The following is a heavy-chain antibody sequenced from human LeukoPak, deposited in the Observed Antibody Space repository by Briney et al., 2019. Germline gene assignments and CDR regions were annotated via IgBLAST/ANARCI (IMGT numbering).Heavy chain of an antibody. V-gene: IGHV4-59*01. CDR1: GGSISSCY. CDR3: ARAGTIFGVVTYYFDY. D-gene: IGHD3-3*01. Sequence: SETLPLTCTVSGGSISSCYWSWIRQPPGKGLEWIGYIYYSGSTNYNPSLKSRVTISVDTSKNQFSLKLSSVTAADTAVYYCARAGTIFGVVTYYFDYWGQGTLVTVSS. J-gene: IGHJ4*02. CDR2: IYYSGST.